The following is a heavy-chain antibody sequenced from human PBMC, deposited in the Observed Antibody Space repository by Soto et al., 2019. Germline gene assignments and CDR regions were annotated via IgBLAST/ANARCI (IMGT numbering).Heavy chain of an antibody. J-gene: IGHJ4*02. Sequence: ASVKVSCKASGYTFTSYGISWVRQAPGQGLEWMGWISAYNGNTNYAQKLQGRVTMTTDTSTSTAYMELRSLRSDDTAVYYCAREGFHYDILTGYYLQYYFDYWGQGTLVTVSS. CDR3: AREGFHYDILTGYYLQYYFDY. V-gene: IGHV1-18*01. CDR1: GYTFTSYG. D-gene: IGHD3-9*01. CDR2: ISAYNGNT.